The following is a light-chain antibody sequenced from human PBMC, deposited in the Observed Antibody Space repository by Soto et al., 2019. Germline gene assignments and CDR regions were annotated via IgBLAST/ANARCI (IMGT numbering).Light chain of an antibody. CDR1: QSVGNNF. V-gene: IGKV3-20*01. Sequence: EIVLTQSPGTLSLSPGERATLSCRASQSVGNNFLGWYQQKPGQAPRLLIYHASNRATGIPDRFSGTASGTDFTLTISSLEPEDSAVYYCHQYAASPLTFGGGTKVEIK. J-gene: IGKJ4*01. CDR2: HAS. CDR3: HQYAASPLT.